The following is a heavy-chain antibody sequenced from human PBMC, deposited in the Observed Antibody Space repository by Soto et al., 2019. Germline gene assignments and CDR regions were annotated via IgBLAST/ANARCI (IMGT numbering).Heavy chain of an antibody. CDR2: IYYSGST. J-gene: IGHJ5*02. CDR3: ARDLGFCSSTSCYPWFDP. V-gene: IGHV4-59*01. CDR1: GGSISSFY. Sequence: SETLSLTCTVSGGSISSFYWSWIRQPPGKGLEWIGYIYYSGSTNYNPSLKSRVTISVDTSKNQFSLKLSSVTAADTAMYYCARDLGFCSSTSCYPWFDPWVQGTLVTVSS. D-gene: IGHD2-2*01.